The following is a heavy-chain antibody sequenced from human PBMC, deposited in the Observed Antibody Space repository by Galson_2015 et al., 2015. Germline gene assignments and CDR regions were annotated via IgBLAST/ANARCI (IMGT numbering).Heavy chain of an antibody. V-gene: IGHV4-39*01. CDR2: ISYRGST. D-gene: IGHD1-14*01. CDR1: GGSISSSTSY. J-gene: IGHJ3*02. Sequence: ETLSLTCPVSGGSISSSTSYWGWIRQPPGKGPEWIGTISYRGSTYYDPSLKSRVTISLDTSKNQFSLKLSSVTAADTAMFYCARYPYTTTWDAFDIWGQGTMVTVSS. CDR3: ARYPYTTTWDAFDI.